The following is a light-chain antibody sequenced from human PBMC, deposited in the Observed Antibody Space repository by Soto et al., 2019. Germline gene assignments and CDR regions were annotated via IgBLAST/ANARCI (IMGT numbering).Light chain of an antibody. Sequence: EIVLTQSPGTLSLSPGERVTLSCRASQSVNSRYLAWYQQKPGQAPRLVIYGASKRATGIPDRCTGSGSGTDFTLTINRLEPEDYAVYYCQQYGSATQITFCPGTKVDIK. J-gene: IGKJ3*01. V-gene: IGKV3-20*01. CDR1: QSVNSRY. CDR3: QQYGSATQIT. CDR2: GAS.